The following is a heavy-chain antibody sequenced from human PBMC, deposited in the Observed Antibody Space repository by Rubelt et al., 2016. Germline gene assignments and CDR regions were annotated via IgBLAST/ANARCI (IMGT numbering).Heavy chain of an antibody. J-gene: IGHJ4*02. D-gene: IGHD5-18*01. CDR2: IDWDDDK. Sequence: QVTLRESGPALVKPTQTLTLTCTFSGFSLSTSGICVSWIRQSPGKALEWLALIDWDDDKYYSTSLKTRLTISKDTSKTQVVLTLPTMDPVATATYYCALCRSYGVEFDYWGQGTLVTVSS. V-gene: IGHV2-70*01. CDR1: GFSLSTSGIC. CDR3: ALCRSYGVEFDY.